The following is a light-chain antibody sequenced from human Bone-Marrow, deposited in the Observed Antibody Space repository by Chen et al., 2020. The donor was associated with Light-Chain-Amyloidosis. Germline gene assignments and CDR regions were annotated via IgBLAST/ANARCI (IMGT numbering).Light chain of an antibody. V-gene: IGLV2-14*03. J-gene: IGLJ1*01. CDR1: SSDVGGYNF. Sequence: QSALTQPASVSGSPGQSITISCTGTSSDVGGYNFVSWYQHNPGKAPKLMIYDVSNRPSGVSNRFSGSESGDTASLTIAGLQAEDEADYYCSSYTSSDTYVFGLGTRVSVL. CDR2: DVS. CDR3: SSYTSSDTYV.